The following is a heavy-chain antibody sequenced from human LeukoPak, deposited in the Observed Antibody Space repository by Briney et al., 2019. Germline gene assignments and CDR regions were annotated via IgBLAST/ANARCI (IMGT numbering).Heavy chain of an antibody. D-gene: IGHD3-9*01. CDR3: AREEADYDILTGYHWPYYYYGMDV. V-gene: IGHV1-3*01. CDR2: INAGNGNT. CDR1: GYTFTDYY. J-gene: IGHJ6*02. Sequence: ASVKVSFKASGYTFTDYYMHWVRQAPGQRLEWMGWINAGNGNTKYSQKFRGRVTITRDTSASTAYMELSSLRSEDTAVYYCAREEADYDILTGYHWPYYYYGMDVWGQGTTVTVSS.